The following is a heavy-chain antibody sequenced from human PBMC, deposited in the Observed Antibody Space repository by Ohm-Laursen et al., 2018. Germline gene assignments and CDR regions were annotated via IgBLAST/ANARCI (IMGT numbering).Heavy chain of an antibody. Sequence: SLRLSCTASGFTFSDSHMSWIRQAPGKGLEWVSYISSSGSTIYYADSVKGRFTISRDNSKNTLYLQMNSLRAEDTAVYYCAKELRGGYYYYGMDVWGQGTTVTVSS. J-gene: IGHJ6*02. CDR2: ISSSGSTI. D-gene: IGHD2-15*01. CDR1: GFTFSDSH. CDR3: AKELRGGYYYYGMDV. V-gene: IGHV3-11*01.